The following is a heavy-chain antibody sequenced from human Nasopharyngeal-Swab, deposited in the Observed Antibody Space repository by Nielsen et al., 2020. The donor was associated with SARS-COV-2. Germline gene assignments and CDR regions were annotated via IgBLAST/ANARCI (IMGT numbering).Heavy chain of an antibody. V-gene: IGHV1-24*01. CDR1: GYTLTELS. D-gene: IGHD3-22*01. J-gene: IGHJ4*02. CDR2: FDPEDGET. Sequence: ASVKVSCKVSGYTLTELSMHRVRQAPGKGLEWMGGFDPEDGETIYAQKFQGRVTMTEDTSTDTAYMELSSLRSEDTAVYYCATGHLPLAYYDSSAHGWYWGQGTLVTVSS. CDR3: ATGHLPLAYYDSSAHGWY.